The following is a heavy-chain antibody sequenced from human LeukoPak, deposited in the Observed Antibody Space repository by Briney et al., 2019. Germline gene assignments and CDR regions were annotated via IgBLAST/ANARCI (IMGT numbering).Heavy chain of an antibody. J-gene: IGHJ4*02. D-gene: IGHD2-2*01. CDR1: GGSISSGGYY. CDR3: ARGGGLLDYCSSTSCSPTLDY. V-gene: IGHV4-30-2*01. CDR2: IYHSGST. Sequence: SETLSLTCTVSGGSISSGGYYWSWIRQPPGKGLEWIGYIYHSGSTYYNPSLKSRVTISVDRSKNQFSLKLSSVTAADTAVYYCARGGGLLDYCSSTSCSPTLDYWGQGTLVTVSS.